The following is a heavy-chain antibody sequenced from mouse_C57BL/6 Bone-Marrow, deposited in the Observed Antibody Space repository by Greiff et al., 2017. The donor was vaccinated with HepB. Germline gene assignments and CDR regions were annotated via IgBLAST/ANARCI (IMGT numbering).Heavy chain of an antibody. Sequence: VQLQQPGAELVMPGASVKLSCKASGYTFTSYWMHWVKQRPGQGLEWIGEIDPSDSYTNYNQKFKGKSTLTVDKSSSTAYIQLSSLTSEDSAVYYCASLLDFDYWGQGTTLTVSS. V-gene: IGHV1-69*01. CDR2: IDPSDSYT. J-gene: IGHJ2*01. CDR1: GYTFTSYW. CDR3: ASLLDFDY. D-gene: IGHD2-1*01.